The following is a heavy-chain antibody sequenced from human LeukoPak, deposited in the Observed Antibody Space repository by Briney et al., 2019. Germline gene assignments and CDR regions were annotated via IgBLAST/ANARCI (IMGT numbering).Heavy chain of an antibody. J-gene: IGHJ4*02. D-gene: IGHD1-1*01. Sequence: ASVKVSCKASGYTFTGYYMHWVRQAPGQGLEWMGWINPNSGGTNYAQKFQGRVTMTRDTSISTAYMELSRLRSDDTAVYYCARDAPKGTPTDYWGQGTLVTVSS. CDR3: ARDAPKGTPTDY. V-gene: IGHV1-2*02. CDR1: GYTFTGYY. CDR2: INPNSGGT.